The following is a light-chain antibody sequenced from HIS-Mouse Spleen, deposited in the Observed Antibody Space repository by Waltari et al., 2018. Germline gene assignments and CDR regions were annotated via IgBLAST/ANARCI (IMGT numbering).Light chain of an antibody. Sequence: IQMTQSPSTLSASVGTRVTITCRASRSISSWLAWYQQKPGKAPKLLIYKASSLESGVPSRFSGSGSGTEFTLTISSLQPDDFATYYCQQYNSYSFTFGPGTKVDIK. J-gene: IGKJ3*01. CDR3: QQYNSYSFT. CDR2: KAS. V-gene: IGKV1-5*03. CDR1: RSISSW.